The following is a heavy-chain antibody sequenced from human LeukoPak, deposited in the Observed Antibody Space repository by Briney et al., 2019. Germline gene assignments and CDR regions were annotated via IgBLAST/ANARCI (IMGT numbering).Heavy chain of an antibody. Sequence: SETLSLTCTVSGGSISSYYWSWIRQPPGKGLEWIGYIYYSGSTNYNPSLKSRVTISVDTSKNQFSLKLSSVIAADTAVYYCARDRHYYGSGLSDAFDIWGQGTMVTVSS. V-gene: IGHV4-59*01. D-gene: IGHD3-10*01. CDR2: IYYSGST. CDR1: GGSISSYY. J-gene: IGHJ3*02. CDR3: ARDRHYYGSGLSDAFDI.